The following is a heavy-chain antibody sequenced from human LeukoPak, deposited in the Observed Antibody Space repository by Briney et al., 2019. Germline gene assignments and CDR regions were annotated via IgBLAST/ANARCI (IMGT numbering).Heavy chain of an antibody. D-gene: IGHD3-10*01. Sequence: SETLSLTCTVSGGSISSSSYYWGWIRQPPGQGLEWIVSIYYSGSTYYNPSLKSRVTISVDTSKNQFSLKLSSVTAADTAVYYCARHGSNVLLWFGELPYYFDYWGQGTLVTVSS. V-gene: IGHV4-39*01. CDR1: GGSISSSSYY. CDR2: IYYSGST. CDR3: ARHGSNVLLWFGELPYYFDY. J-gene: IGHJ4*02.